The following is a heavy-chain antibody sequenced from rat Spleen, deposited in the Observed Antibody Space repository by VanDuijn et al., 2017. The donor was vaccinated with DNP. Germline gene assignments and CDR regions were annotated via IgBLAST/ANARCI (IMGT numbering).Heavy chain of an antibody. Sequence: QVQLKESRPGLVQPSQTLSLTCAVSGFSLTTNGVSWVRQPPVKGLEWIAAISSGGKTYYNSALKSRLSISRDTSKSHVFLRMNSLQTEDTAIYFCTREREPNNNPFYFDCWGQGVMVTVSS. CDR2: ISSGGKT. CDR3: TREREPNNNPFYFDC. CDR1: GFSLTTNG. J-gene: IGHJ2*01. D-gene: IGHD1-10*01. V-gene: IGHV2S8*01.